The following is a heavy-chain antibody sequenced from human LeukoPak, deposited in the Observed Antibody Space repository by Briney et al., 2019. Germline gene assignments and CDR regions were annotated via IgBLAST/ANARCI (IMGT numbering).Heavy chain of an antibody. CDR3: ARARGYSYGSLDY. V-gene: IGHV4-31*03. J-gene: IGHJ4*02. CDR1: GGSISSGGYY. Sequence: SETLSLTCTVSGGSISSGGYYWSWIRQHPWKGLEWIGYIYYSGSTYYNPSLKSRVTISVDTSKNQFSLKLSSVTAADTAVYYCARARGYSYGSLDYWGQGTLVTVSS. D-gene: IGHD5-18*01. CDR2: IYYSGST.